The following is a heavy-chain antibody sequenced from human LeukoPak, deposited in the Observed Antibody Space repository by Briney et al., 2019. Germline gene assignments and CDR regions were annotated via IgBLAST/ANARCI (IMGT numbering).Heavy chain of an antibody. CDR3: ARVGSWYYFDY. D-gene: IGHD6-13*01. Sequence: SETLSLTCTVSGGSISSNSYYWSWIRQPPGKGLEWIGYIYYSGSTNYNPSLKSRVTISLDTSKNQFSLKLSSVTTADTAVYYCARVGSWYYFDYWGQGTLVTVSS. V-gene: IGHV4-61*01. CDR2: IYYSGST. J-gene: IGHJ4*02. CDR1: GGSISSNSYY.